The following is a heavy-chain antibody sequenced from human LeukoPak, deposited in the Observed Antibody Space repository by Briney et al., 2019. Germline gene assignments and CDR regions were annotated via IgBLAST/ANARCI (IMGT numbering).Heavy chain of an antibody. CDR1: GFTFSSYA. Sequence: GGSLRLSCAASGFTFSSYAMSWVRRAPGKGLEWVSAISGSGGSTYYADSVKGRFTISGDNSKNTLYLQMNSLRAEDTAVYYCAKKVVALPGPDAFDIWGQGTMVTVSS. CDR3: AKKVVALPGPDAFDI. D-gene: IGHD2-15*01. J-gene: IGHJ3*02. CDR2: ISGSGGST. V-gene: IGHV3-23*01.